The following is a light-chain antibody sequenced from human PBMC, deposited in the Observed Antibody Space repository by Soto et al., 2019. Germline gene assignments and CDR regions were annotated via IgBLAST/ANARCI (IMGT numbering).Light chain of an antibody. J-gene: IGKJ3*01. CDR2: GAS. CDR3: HQYGSSSLT. CDR1: QTVTSSY. Sequence: EIVLTQSPGTLSLSPGERATLTCRANQTVTSSYLAWYQQKPGQAPRLLMYGASSRATGIPDRFSGSGSGTDFTLTISRLEPEDFAVYYCHQYGSSSLTFGPGTKVDIK. V-gene: IGKV3-20*01.